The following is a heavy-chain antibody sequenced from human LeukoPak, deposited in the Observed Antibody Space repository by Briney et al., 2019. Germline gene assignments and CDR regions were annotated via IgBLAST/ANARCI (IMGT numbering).Heavy chain of an antibody. CDR3: AGTYYYGSGSYPNWFDP. D-gene: IGHD3-10*01. V-gene: IGHV4-39*07. Sequence: SETLSLTCTVSGGSISSNSYYWGWIRQPPGKGLEWVGTVYYTGSTYYNPSLKSRVTISVDTSKNQFSLKLSSVTAADTAVYYCAGTYYYGSGSYPNWFDPWGQGTLVTVSS. J-gene: IGHJ5*02. CDR1: GGSISSNSYY. CDR2: VYYTGST.